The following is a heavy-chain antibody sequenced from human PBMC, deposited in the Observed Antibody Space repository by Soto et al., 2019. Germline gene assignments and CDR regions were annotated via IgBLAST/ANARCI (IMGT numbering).Heavy chain of an antibody. CDR3: ARDRLGALGSYYMDV. Sequence: GGSLRLSCAASGFTFSSYSMNWVRQAPGKGLEWVSYISSSSSTIYYADSVKGRFTISRDNAKNSLYLQMNSLRAEDTAVYYCARDRLGALGSYYMDVWGKGTTVTVSS. CDR1: GFTFSSYS. CDR2: ISSSSSTI. J-gene: IGHJ6*03. V-gene: IGHV3-48*01. D-gene: IGHD7-27*01.